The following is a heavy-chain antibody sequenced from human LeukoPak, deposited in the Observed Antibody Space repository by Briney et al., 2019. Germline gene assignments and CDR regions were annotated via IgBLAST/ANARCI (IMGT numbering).Heavy chain of an antibody. CDR2: IYHSGGT. V-gene: IGHV4-38-2*01. CDR3: ARGQGVTRY. CDR1: GYSINSGYY. J-gene: IGHJ4*02. D-gene: IGHD3-10*01. Sequence: PSETLSLTCVVSGYSINSGYYWGWIRQPPGKGLEWIGSIYHSGGTYYNPSLKSRVTISVDTSKNQFSLKLSSVTAADTAVYYCARGQGVTRYWGQGTLVTVSS.